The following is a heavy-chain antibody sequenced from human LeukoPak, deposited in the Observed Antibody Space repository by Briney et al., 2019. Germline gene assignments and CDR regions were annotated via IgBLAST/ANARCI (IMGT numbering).Heavy chain of an antibody. CDR1: RFTFSSYS. CDR2: ISSSSSTI. Sequence: GRSLRLSCAASRFTFSSYSMNWVRQAPGKGLEWVSYISSSSSTIYYADSVKGRFDISRENAKNSLYLQMNSLGVEDTAVYYCARVDGIAVAPDDAFDVWGQGTMVTVSS. J-gene: IGHJ3*01. V-gene: IGHV3-48*04. CDR3: ARVDGIAVAPDDAFDV. D-gene: IGHD6-19*01.